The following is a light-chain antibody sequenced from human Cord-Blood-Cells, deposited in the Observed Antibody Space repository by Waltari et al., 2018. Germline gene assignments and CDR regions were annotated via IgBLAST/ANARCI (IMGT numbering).Light chain of an antibody. V-gene: IGLV2-14*01. Sequence: QSALTQPASVSGSPGQSITISCTGTSSDVGGYNSVSWYQQHPGKAPKLIIYDVSNRPSGVSNRFSGSKSGNTASLTISGLQAEDEADYYCSSYTSSSTPWVFGGGTKLTVL. CDR1: SSDVGGYNS. J-gene: IGLJ3*02. CDR2: DVS. CDR3: SSYTSSSTPWV.